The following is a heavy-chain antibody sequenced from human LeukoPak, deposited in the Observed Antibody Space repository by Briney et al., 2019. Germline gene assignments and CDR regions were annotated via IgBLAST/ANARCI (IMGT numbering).Heavy chain of an antibody. CDR1: GYTFTNYD. Sequence: ASVKVSCKASGYTFTNYDINWVRQATGQGLEWMGWMNPNSGITAYAQKLQGRVTMTTDTSTSTAYMELRSLRSDDTAVYYCARGFLVAVADFDYWGQGTLVTVSS. V-gene: IGHV1-8*02. CDR3: ARGFLVAVADFDY. D-gene: IGHD6-19*01. J-gene: IGHJ4*02. CDR2: MNPNSGIT.